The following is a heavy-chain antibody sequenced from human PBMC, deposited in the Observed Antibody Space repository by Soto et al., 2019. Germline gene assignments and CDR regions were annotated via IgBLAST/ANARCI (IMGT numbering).Heavy chain of an antibody. CDR3: ARSIAVVGRVAFDF. J-gene: IGHJ4*02. CDR2: INPGDGST. CDR1: GYAFTSYF. V-gene: IGHV1-46*01. D-gene: IGHD6-19*01. Sequence: QVQLVQSGAEVKKPGASVKVPCEASGYAFTSYFIHWVRQAPGQGLEWMGMINPGDGSTRYEQKFQGRVTVIRDTSSGSGYMELSSLRSQDTAFYYRARSIAVVGRVAFDFWGQGTLVTVSS.